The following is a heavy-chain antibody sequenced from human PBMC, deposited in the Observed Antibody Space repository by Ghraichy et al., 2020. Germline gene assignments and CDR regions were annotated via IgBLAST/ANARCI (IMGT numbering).Heavy chain of an antibody. CDR1: GFTFSSYS. D-gene: IGHD7-27*01. CDR2: ISSTSSTI. Sequence: GGSLRLSCAASGFTFSSYSMNWVRQAPGKGLEWVSYISSTSSTIYYADSVKGRFTISRDNAKNSLYLQMNSLRDEDTAVYYCASQLGISGYWYFDLWGRGTLVTVSS. CDR3: ASQLGISGYWYFDL. J-gene: IGHJ2*01. V-gene: IGHV3-48*02.